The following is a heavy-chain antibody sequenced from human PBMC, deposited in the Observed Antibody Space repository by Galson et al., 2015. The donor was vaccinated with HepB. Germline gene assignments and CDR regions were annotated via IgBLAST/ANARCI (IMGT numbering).Heavy chain of an antibody. CDR1: GFTFSSYA. Sequence: SLRLSCAASGFTFSSYAMHWVRQAPGKGLEWVAVISYDGSNKYYADSVKGRFTISRDNSKNTLYLQMNSLRAEDTAVYYCARDGQQLVPYYFDYWGQGTLVTVSS. CDR3: ARDGQQLVPYYFDY. D-gene: IGHD6-13*01. J-gene: IGHJ4*02. CDR2: ISYDGSNK. V-gene: IGHV3-30-3*01.